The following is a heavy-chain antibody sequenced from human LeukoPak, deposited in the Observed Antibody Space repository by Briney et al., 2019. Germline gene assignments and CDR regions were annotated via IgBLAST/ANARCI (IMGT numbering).Heavy chain of an antibody. CDR1: GVSITAYQ. Sequence: SETLSLTCTVSGVSITAYQWYWIRQPPGQGLEWIGYTQSSGITDYNPSLKSRVTISKDTSKNHFSLRLSSVTAADTALYYCATNAGPAPHDAFDIWGQGRMVTVSS. CDR3: ATNAGPAPHDAFDI. V-gene: IGHV4-4*08. J-gene: IGHJ3*02. CDR2: TQSSGIT. D-gene: IGHD2-2*01.